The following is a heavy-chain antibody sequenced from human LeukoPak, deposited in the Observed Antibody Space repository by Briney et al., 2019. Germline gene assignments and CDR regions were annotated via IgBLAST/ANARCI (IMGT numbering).Heavy chain of an antibody. J-gene: IGHJ4*02. CDR2: ISSSGSTI. Sequence: PGGSLRLSCAASGFTFSRYWMSWVRQAPGKGLEWVSYISSSGSTIYYADSVKGRFTISRDNAKNSLYLQMNSLRAEDTAVYYCAREGHIVSSGWYYFDYWGQGTLVTVSS. D-gene: IGHD6-19*01. CDR1: GFTFSRYW. CDR3: AREGHIVSSGWYYFDY. V-gene: IGHV3-48*04.